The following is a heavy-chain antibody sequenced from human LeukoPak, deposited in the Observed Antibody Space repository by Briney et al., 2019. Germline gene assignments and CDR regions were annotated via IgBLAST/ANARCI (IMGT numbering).Heavy chain of an antibody. Sequence: GGSLRLSCAASGFTFSDYYMSWIRQAPGKGLEWVSYISSSGSTIYYADSVKGRFTISRDNSKNTLYLQMNSLRAEDTAVYYCARDTGVVVITYYFDYWGQGTLVTVSS. J-gene: IGHJ4*02. CDR2: ISSSGSTI. V-gene: IGHV3-11*04. CDR3: ARDTGVVVITYYFDY. D-gene: IGHD3-22*01. CDR1: GFTFSDYY.